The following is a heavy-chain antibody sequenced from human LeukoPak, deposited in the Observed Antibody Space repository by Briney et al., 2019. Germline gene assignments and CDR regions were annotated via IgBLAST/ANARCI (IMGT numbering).Heavy chain of an antibody. D-gene: IGHD3-10*01. CDR2: ISYDGSNK. V-gene: IGHV3-30*18. CDR1: GFTFSSYG. J-gene: IGHJ4*02. CDR3: ANENYYGSGSYPDY. Sequence: GGSLRLSCAASGFTFSSYGMHWVRQAPGKGLEWVAVISYDGSNKYYADSVKGRFTISRDNSKNTLYLQVNSLRAEDTAVYYCANENYYGSGSYPDYWGQGTLVTASS.